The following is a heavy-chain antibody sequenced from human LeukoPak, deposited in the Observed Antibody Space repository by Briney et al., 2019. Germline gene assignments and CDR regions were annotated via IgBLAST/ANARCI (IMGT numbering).Heavy chain of an antibody. D-gene: IGHD2-15*01. CDR2: IYYSGST. CDR1: GGSISSYY. CDR3: ARQDCSGGSCDDYYYYGMDV. J-gene: IGHJ6*02. V-gene: IGHV4-59*08. Sequence: SETLSLTCTVSGGSISSYYWSWIRQPPGKGLEWIGYIYYSGSTNYNPSLKSRVTISVDTSKNQFSLKLSSVTAADTAVYYCARQDCSGGSCDDYYYYGMDVWGQGTTVTVSS.